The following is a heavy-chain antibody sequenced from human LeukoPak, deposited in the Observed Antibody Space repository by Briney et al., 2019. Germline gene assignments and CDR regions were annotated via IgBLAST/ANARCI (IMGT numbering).Heavy chain of an antibody. CDR1: GYTFTSYA. D-gene: IGHD6-13*01. CDR2: INTNTGNP. Sequence: ASVKVSCKASGYTFTSYAMNWVRQAPGQGLEWMGWINTNTGNPTYAQGFTGRLVFSLDTSVSTAYLQISSLKAEDTAVYYCARGGYVYSGSWYNPEDEPRYYYYYGMDVWGQGTTVTVSS. V-gene: IGHV7-4-1*02. CDR3: ARGGYVYSGSWYNPEDEPRYYYYYGMDV. J-gene: IGHJ6*02.